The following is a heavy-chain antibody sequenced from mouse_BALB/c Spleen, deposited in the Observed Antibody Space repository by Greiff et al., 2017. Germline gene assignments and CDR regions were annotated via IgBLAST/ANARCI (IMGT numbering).Heavy chain of an antibody. CDR2: IYPGNSDT. CDR1: GYSFTSYW. D-gene: IGHD1-2*01. J-gene: IGHJ3*01. Sequence: EVQRVESGTVLARPGASVKMSCKASGYSFTSYWMHWVKQRPGQGLEWIGAIYPGNSDTSYNQKFKGKAKLTAVTSASTAYMELSSLTNEDSAVYYCTRISSLLRLQFAYWGQGTLVTVSA. CDR3: TRISSLLRLQFAY. V-gene: IGHV1-5*01.